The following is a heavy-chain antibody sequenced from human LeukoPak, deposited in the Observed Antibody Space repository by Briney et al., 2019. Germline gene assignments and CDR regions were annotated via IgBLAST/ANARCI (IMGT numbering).Heavy chain of an antibody. CDR3: ATLSYYYGSGVFDY. D-gene: IGHD3-10*01. V-gene: IGHV1-24*01. J-gene: IGHJ4*02. CDR1: GYTLTELS. CDR2: FDPEDGET. Sequence: ASVRVSCKVSGYTLTELSMHWVRQAPGKGLEWVGGFDPEDGETIYAQKFQGRVTMTEDTSTDTAYMELSSLRSEDTAVYYCATLSYYYGSGVFDYWGQGTLVTVSS.